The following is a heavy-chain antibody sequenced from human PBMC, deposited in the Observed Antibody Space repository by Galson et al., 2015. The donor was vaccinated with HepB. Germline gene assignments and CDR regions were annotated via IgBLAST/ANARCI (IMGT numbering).Heavy chain of an antibody. CDR2: ISHDGSYK. CDR3: TRLGDLSGYSSS. D-gene: IGHD6-13*01. J-gene: IGHJ4*02. V-gene: IGHV3-30*04. CDR1: GFTFRNYA. Sequence: SLRLSCAASGFTFRNYAIYWVRHTPGKGLEWVAVISHDGSYKSYADSVKGRFNISRDKSRDAMFLQMNSLREDDTAVYYCTRLGDLSGYSSSWGQGTLVTVSS.